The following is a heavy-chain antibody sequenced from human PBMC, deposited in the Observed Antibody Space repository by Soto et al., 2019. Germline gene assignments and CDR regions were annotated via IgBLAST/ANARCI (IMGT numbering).Heavy chain of an antibody. Sequence: ASVKVSCKASGYTFTSYDINWVRQATGQRLEWMGWMNPTSGNTGYAQKFQGRVTMTRNTSITTAYMELSSLRSEDTAVYYCARVGIAAAGTEYNWFGPWGQGTLVTVSS. CDR2: MNPTSGNT. CDR3: ARVGIAAAGTEYNWFGP. V-gene: IGHV1-8*01. D-gene: IGHD6-13*01. J-gene: IGHJ5*02. CDR1: GYTFTSYD.